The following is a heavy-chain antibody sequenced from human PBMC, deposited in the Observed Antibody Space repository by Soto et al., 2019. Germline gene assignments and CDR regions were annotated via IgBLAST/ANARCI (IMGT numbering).Heavy chain of an antibody. CDR2: ISYSGST. CDR3: ATMGTPATGLYFFDS. CDR1: GGSISSDNYY. J-gene: IGHJ4*02. D-gene: IGHD2-15*01. Sequence: SETLSLTCTVSGGSISSDNYYWSWIRQPPGKGLEWIGFISYSGSTYYSTSLKSRVTISVDTSKSQFSLNLSFVTAADTAVYYCATMGTPATGLYFFDSWGQGALVTVSS. V-gene: IGHV4-30-4*01.